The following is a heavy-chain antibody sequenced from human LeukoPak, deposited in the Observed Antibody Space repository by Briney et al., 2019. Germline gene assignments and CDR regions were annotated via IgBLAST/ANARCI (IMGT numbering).Heavy chain of an antibody. CDR3: ARDKNYDFWSGYGWFDP. D-gene: IGHD3-3*01. Sequence: PGGSLRLSCAASGFTFSDYYMSWIRQAPGKGLEWVSYMSSSGSTIYYADSVKGRFTISRDNAKNSLYLQMNSLRAEDTAVYYCARDKNYDFWSGYGWFDPWAREPWSPSPQ. V-gene: IGHV3-11*04. CDR2: MSSSGSTI. J-gene: IGHJ5*02. CDR1: GFTFSDYY.